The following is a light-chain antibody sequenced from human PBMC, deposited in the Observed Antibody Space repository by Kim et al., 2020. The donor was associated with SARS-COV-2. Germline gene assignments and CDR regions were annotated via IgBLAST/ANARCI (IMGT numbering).Light chain of an antibody. CDR2: KAS. Sequence: DIQMTQSPSTLSASVGDRVTITCRASQTISPWLAWYQQKPGKAPKLLIFKASTLVSGVPSRFSGSGSGTEFTLTISSLQPDDFATYYCQHYNSYSCTFGPGTKVDIK. CDR3: QHYNSYSCT. V-gene: IGKV1-5*03. J-gene: IGKJ3*01. CDR1: QTISPW.